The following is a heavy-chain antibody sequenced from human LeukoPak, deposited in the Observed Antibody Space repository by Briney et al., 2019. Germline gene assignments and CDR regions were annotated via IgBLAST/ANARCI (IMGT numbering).Heavy chain of an antibody. D-gene: IGHD5-18*01. CDR1: GLTFDIYS. CDR3: GKTTTGYSSGQKPAWPVDS. Sequence: PGGSLRLSCEASGLTFDIYSMSWVRQAPGKGLEWVADISNSGGITMYADSVKGRFTISRDNSKNTVYLQMNSLRAEDTAVYYCGKTTTGYSSGQKPAWPVDSWGQGTLVTVSS. V-gene: IGHV3-23*01. J-gene: IGHJ4*02. CDR2: ISNSGGIT.